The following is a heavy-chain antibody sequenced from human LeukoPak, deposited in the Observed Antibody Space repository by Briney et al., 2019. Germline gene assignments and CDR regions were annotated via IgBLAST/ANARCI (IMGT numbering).Heavy chain of an antibody. Sequence: GGSLRLSCAASGFXFSRYWISWVRQAPEKGLEWVANIKEDGSEKYYVDSVKGRFSISRDNAKNSLYLQMNSLRAEDTAVYYCATYYYDSSSLSSWGQGTLVTVSS. CDR3: ATYYYDSSSLSS. J-gene: IGHJ5*02. V-gene: IGHV3-7*02. D-gene: IGHD3-22*01. CDR2: IKEDGSEK. CDR1: GFXFSRYW.